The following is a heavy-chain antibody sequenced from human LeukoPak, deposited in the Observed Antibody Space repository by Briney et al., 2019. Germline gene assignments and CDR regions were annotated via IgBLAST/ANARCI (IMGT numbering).Heavy chain of an antibody. CDR2: IYHSGST. CDR3: AQVVAASFDY. Sequence: PSETLSLTCTVSDYSISSGNYWGWIRQPPGKGLEWIGSIYHSGSTYYNPSLKSRVTISVDTSKNRFSLKLSSVTATDTAIYYCAQVVAASFDYWGQGTLVTVSS. J-gene: IGHJ4*02. V-gene: IGHV4-38-2*02. CDR1: DYSISSGNY. D-gene: IGHD2-15*01.